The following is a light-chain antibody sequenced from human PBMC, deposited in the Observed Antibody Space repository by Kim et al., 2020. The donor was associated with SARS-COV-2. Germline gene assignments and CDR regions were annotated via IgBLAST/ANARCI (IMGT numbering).Light chain of an antibody. CDR2: DAS. CDR3: QQRSNSPIT. V-gene: IGKV3-11*01. CDR1: QSVTNF. Sequence: EIVLTQSPATLSLSPEERATLSCRASQSVTNFLSWYRQKPGQAPRLLIYDASNRATGIPARFSGSGSGTDFTLTISSLEPEDFAVYFCQQRSNSPITFGQGTRLEIK. J-gene: IGKJ5*01.